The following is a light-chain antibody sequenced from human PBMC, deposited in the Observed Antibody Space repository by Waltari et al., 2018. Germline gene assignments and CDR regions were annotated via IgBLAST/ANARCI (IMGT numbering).Light chain of an antibody. CDR3: QQYNNWLSVT. V-gene: IGKV3-15*01. CDR1: QTIDNN. Sequence: EIVVTQSPATLSVSPGERATLSCRTSQTIDNNLAWYQQKPGQTPRLLIYGASNRAIGIPARFSGSGFGTEFTLTISSLQSEDFAVYYCQQYNNWLSVTFGQGTRLEI. J-gene: IGKJ5*01. CDR2: GAS.